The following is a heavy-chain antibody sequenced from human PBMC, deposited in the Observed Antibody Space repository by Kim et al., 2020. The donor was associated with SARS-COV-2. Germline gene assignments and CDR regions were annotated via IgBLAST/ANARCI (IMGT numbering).Heavy chain of an antibody. D-gene: IGHD1-26*01. V-gene: IGHV1-69*13. CDR1: GGTFSSYA. CDR3: AREARGDYYYYGMDV. Sequence: SVKVSCKASGGTFSSYAISWVRQAPGQGLEWMGGIIPIFGTANYAQKFQGRVTITADESTSTAYMELSSLRSEDTAVYYCAREARGDYYYYGMDVWGQGTTVTVSS. J-gene: IGHJ6*02. CDR2: IIPIFGTA.